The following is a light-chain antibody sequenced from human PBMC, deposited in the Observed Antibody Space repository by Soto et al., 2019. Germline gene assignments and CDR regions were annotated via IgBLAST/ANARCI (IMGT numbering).Light chain of an antibody. V-gene: IGKV1-27*01. J-gene: IGKJ3*01. CDR3: QKYKSAPFT. CDR1: QGISKY. Sequence: DIQMTQSPSSLSASVGDRVAITCRASQGISKYLAWYQQKPGKVPKLLIYAASTLQSGVPSRFSGSGSGTDFTLTISSLQPEDVATYYCQKYKSAPFTFGPGTKVDIK. CDR2: AAS.